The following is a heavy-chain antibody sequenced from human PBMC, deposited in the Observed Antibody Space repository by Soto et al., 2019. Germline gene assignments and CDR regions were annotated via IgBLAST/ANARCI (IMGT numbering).Heavy chain of an antibody. CDR2: IDWDDDK. CDR3: ARTIRDGYRYYYYGMDV. V-gene: IGHV2-70*01. D-gene: IGHD5-12*01. CDR1: GFSLSTSGMC. J-gene: IGHJ6*02. Sequence: SGPTLVNPTQTLTLTCTFSGFSLSTSGMCVSWIRQPPGKALEWLALIDWDDDKYYSTSLKTRLTISKDTSKNQVVLTMTNMDTVDTATYYCARTIRDGYRYYYYGMDVWGQGTTVTVSS.